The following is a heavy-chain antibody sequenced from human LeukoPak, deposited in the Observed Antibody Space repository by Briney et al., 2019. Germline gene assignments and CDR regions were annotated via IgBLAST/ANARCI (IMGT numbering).Heavy chain of an antibody. CDR3: ARASTDYYGSGSYYYYYYYYGMDV. CDR1: GGTFSSYA. J-gene: IGHJ6*04. D-gene: IGHD3-10*01. V-gene: IGHV1-69*06. Sequence: ASVKVSCKASGGTFSSYAISWVRQAPGQGLVWMGGIIPIFGTANYAQKFQGRVTITADKSTSTAYMELSSLRSEDTAVYYCARASTDYYGSGSYYYYYYYYGMDVWGKGTTVTVSS. CDR2: IIPIFGTA.